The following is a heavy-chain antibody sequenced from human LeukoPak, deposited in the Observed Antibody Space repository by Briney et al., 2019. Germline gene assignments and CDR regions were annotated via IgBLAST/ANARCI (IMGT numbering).Heavy chain of an antibody. CDR2: ISYDGSNK. Sequence: GGSLRLSCAASGFTFSSYGMHWVRQAPGKGLEWVAVISYDGSNKYYADSVKGRFTISRDESKNTLYLQMNSLRAEDTAVYSCAKVNRSGWSRPFDYWGQGTLVTVSS. CDR3: AKVNRSGWSRPFDY. D-gene: IGHD6-19*01. CDR1: GFTFSSYG. J-gene: IGHJ4*02. V-gene: IGHV3-30*18.